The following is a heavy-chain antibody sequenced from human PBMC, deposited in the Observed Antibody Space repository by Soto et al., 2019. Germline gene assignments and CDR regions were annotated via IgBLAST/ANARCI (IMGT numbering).Heavy chain of an antibody. Sequence: ASVKVSCKASGYTFTGYYMHWVRHAPGQGLEWMGWINPNSGGTNYAQKFQGWVTMTSDTSISTAYMELSRLRSDDTAVYYFARERGSNDYYYGMDVWGQGTQV. CDR2: INPNSGGT. CDR1: GYTFTGYY. V-gene: IGHV1-2*04. D-gene: IGHD5-12*01. J-gene: IGHJ6*02. CDR3: ARERGSNDYYYGMDV.